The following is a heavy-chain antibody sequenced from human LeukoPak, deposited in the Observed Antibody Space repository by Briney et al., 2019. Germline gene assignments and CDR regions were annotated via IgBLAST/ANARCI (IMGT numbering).Heavy chain of an antibody. CDR1: GGSISSGSYY. Sequence: PSETLSLTCTVSGGSISSGSYYWSWIRQPAGKGLEWIGRIYTSGGTNYNPSLKSRVTISVDTSKNHFSLKLSSVTAADTAVYYCASLYSGSSNYFDYWGQGTLVTVSS. J-gene: IGHJ4*02. V-gene: IGHV4-61*02. D-gene: IGHD1-26*01. CDR2: IYTSGGT. CDR3: ASLYSGSSNYFDY.